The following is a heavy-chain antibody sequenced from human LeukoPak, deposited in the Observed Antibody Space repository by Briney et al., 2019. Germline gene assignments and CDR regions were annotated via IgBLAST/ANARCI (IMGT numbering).Heavy chain of an antibody. CDR2: ISGSDGST. V-gene: IGHV3-23*01. J-gene: IGHJ4*02. Sequence: GGSLRLSCAASGFTFSTYRMSWVRQAPGKGLEWVSAISGSDGSTNYADSVKGRFTISRDSSKNTLYLQMNSLRAGDAAVYYCAKAPVTTCSGAYCYPFDYWSQGTLVTVSS. CDR3: AKAPVTTCSGAYCYPFDY. CDR1: GFTFSTYR. D-gene: IGHD2-15*01.